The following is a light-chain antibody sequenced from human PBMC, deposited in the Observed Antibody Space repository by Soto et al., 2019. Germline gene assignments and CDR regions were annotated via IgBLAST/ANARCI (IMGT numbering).Light chain of an antibody. J-gene: IGKJ2*01. Sequence: DIQMTQSPSTLSASVGDRVTITCRASQSISSWLAWYQQKPGKAPKLLIYKASSLESGVPSRFSGSGYGTEFPLTISSQQSDDFASYYCHQYNSYPYTFGQGSKLEIK. V-gene: IGKV1-5*03. CDR1: QSISSW. CDR2: KAS. CDR3: HQYNSYPYT.